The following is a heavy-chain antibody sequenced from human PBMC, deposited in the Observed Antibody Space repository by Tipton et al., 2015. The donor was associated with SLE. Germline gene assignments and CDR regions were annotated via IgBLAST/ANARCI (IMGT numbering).Heavy chain of an antibody. Sequence: TLSLTCAVYGGSFSGYYWSWIRQPPGKGLEWIGEINHSGITNYKPSLKSRLTTSVDTSKNQFSLKLNSVTAADTAVYYCATSISSSWWGGAAFDIWGQGTPVAVSS. V-gene: IGHV4-34*01. D-gene: IGHD6-13*01. CDR3: ATSISSSWWGGAAFDI. CDR1: GGSFSGYY. J-gene: IGHJ4*02. CDR2: INHSGIT.